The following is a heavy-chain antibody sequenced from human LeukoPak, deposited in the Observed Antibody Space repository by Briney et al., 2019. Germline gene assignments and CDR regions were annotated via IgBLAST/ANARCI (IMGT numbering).Heavy chain of an antibody. D-gene: IGHD3-3*01. V-gene: IGHV1-2*02. CDR1: GYTFTDYH. J-gene: IGHJ4*02. CDR3: ARDIRPRVESFDY. Sequence: ASVKVSCKASGYTFTDYHIHWVRQAPGQGLEWMGWINLNSGGTNYAQNLQGRVTMTRDTSITTAYLDLTRLRSDDTAVYYCARDIRPRVESFDYWGEGSLVTVSS. CDR2: INLNSGGT.